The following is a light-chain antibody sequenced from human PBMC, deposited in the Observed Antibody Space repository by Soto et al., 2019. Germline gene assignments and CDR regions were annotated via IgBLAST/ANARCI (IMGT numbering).Light chain of an antibody. Sequence: DIVMTQSPLSLPVTPGQPASISCRSMQIRLHSNAYNYLDWYLQKPGQSPQLLIHLGSDRASGVPDRFSGSGSCTDFTLKISRVEAEDVWIYYFMQALQTPRTFGQGTQVELK. CDR2: LGS. J-gene: IGKJ1*01. CDR1: QIRLHSNAYNY. CDR3: MQALQTPRT. V-gene: IGKV2-28*01.